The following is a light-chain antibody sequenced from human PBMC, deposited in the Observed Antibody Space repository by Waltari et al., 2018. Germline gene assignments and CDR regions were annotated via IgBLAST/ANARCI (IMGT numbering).Light chain of an antibody. CDR3: MNWRQIT. CDR2: KVS. V-gene: IGKV2-30*01. J-gene: IGKJ5*01. CDR1: QSLVFSDGNTY. Sequence: GVLTQSPLSLPVILGQPASIYCRSSQSLVFSDGNTYLNWFQQRPGTSPRRLIYKVSNRDAGVPDRFSGSGSGTNFTLEISRVEAEDVGVYYCMNWRQITFGQGTRLEIK.